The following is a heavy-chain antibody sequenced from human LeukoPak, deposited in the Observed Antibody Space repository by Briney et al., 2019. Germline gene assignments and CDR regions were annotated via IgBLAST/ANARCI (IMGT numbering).Heavy chain of an antibody. CDR2: IKQDGSEK. Sequence: GGSLRLSCAASGFTFSDYYMSWVRQAPGKGLEWVANIKQDGSEKYYVDSVKGRFTISRDNAKNSLYLQMNSLRAEDTALYYCARVYGDYVGYWGQGTLVTVSS. J-gene: IGHJ4*02. V-gene: IGHV3-7*01. CDR1: GFTFSDYY. D-gene: IGHD4-17*01. CDR3: ARVYGDYVGY.